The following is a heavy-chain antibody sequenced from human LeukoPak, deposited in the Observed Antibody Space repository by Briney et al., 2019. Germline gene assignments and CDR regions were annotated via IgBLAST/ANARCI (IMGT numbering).Heavy chain of an antibody. J-gene: IGHJ6*03. V-gene: IGHV3-48*04. CDR1: GFTFSSYT. CDR3: ARVGTSSKYYYYMDV. D-gene: IGHD1-7*01. CDR2: ISSSGATI. Sequence: PGGSLRLSCAASGFTFSSYTMKWVRQPPGKDLEWVSYISSSGATIHYADSVKGRFTVSRDNAKTSLYLQMNSPSAEDTAVYYCARVGTSSKYYYYMDVWGKGTTVTASS.